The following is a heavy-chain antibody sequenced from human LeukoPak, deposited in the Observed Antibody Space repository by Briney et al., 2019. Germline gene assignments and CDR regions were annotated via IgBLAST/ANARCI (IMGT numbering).Heavy chain of an antibody. CDR1: GFTFSNYA. D-gene: IGHD3-10*01. CDR3: AKGSDYYGSVTSKKTD. CDR2: IRGGSGNI. J-gene: IGHJ4*02. Sequence: GGSLRLSCSVSGFTFSNYAMHWVRQAPGKGLEWVSLIRGGSGNIYYVDSVKGRFTISRDNSENTLYVQMTSLRAEDTAIYYCAKGSDYYGSVTSKKTDWGQGTLVTVSS. V-gene: IGHV3-23*01.